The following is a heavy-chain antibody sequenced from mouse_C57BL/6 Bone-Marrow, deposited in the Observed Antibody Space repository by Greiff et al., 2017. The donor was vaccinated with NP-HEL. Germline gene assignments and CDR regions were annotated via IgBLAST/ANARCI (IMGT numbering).Heavy chain of an antibody. J-gene: IGHJ3*01. Sequence: QVQLKESGAELARPGASVKLSCKASGYTFTSYGISWVKQRTGQGLEWIGEIYPRSGNTYYNEKFKGKATLTADKSSSTAYMELRSLTSEDSAVYFCARKLRSFAYWGQGTLVTVSA. D-gene: IGHD1-1*01. CDR1: GYTFTSYG. CDR2: IYPRSGNT. CDR3: ARKLRSFAY. V-gene: IGHV1-81*01.